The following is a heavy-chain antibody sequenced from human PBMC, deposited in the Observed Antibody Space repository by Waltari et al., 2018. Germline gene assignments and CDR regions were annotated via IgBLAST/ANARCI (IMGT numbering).Heavy chain of an antibody. J-gene: IGHJ4*02. CDR1: GGSISSGSYY. CDR2: IYTSGST. Sequence: QVQLQESGPGLVKPSQTLSLTCTVSGGSISSGSYYWSWIRQPAGKGLEWIGRIYTSGSTNYNPSLKSRVTISVDTSKNQFSLKLSSVTAADTAVYYCARGPALMVSPYYFDYWGQGTLVTVSS. CDR3: ARGPALMVSPYYFDY. D-gene: IGHD3-10*01. V-gene: IGHV4-61*02.